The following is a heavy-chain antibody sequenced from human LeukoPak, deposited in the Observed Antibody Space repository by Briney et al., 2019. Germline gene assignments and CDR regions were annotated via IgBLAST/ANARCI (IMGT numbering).Heavy chain of an antibody. Sequence: GGSLRLSCAASGFTFSNYAMSWVRQAPGKGLEWASAISGSGDNTYYADSVKGRFTVSRDNSKNTLYVQMKSLRAEDTAVYYCAKDFVVVPGNVNYFDYWGQGTLVTVSS. V-gene: IGHV3-23*01. CDR1: GFTFSNYA. CDR3: AKDFVVVPGNVNYFDY. J-gene: IGHJ4*02. D-gene: IGHD2-21*02. CDR2: ISGSGDNT.